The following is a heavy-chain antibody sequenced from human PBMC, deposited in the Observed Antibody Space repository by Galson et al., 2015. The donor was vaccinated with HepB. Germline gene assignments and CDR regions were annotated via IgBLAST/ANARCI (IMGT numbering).Heavy chain of an antibody. V-gene: IGHV1-69*13. J-gene: IGHJ5*02. Sequence: SVKVSCKASGGTFSSYAISWVRQAPGQGLEWMGGIIPIFGTANYAQKFQGRVTITADESTSTAHMEVTSLRSEDTAVYYCARVGGKPGYCSGGGCSTWFDPWGQGTLVTVSS. CDR1: GGTFSSYA. CDR2: IIPIFGTA. D-gene: IGHD2-15*01. CDR3: ARVGGKPGYCSGGGCSTWFDP.